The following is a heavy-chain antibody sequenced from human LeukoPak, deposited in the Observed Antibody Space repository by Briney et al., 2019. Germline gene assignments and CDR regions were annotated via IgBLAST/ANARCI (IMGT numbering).Heavy chain of an antibody. D-gene: IGHD3-22*01. CDR3: AKDQTPDTMIVVLPDY. V-gene: IGHV3-30*18. J-gene: IGHJ4*02. CDR1: GFTFSSYG. CDR2: ISYDGSNK. Sequence: QPGRSLRLSCAASGFTFSSYGMHWVRQAPGKGLEWVADISYDGSNKYYADSVKGRFTISRDNSKNTLYLQMNSLRAEDTAVYYCAKDQTPDTMIVVLPDYWGQGTLVTVSS.